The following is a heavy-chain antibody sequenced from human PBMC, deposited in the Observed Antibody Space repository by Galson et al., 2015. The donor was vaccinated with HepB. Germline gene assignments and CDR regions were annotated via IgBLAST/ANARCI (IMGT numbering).Heavy chain of an antibody. Sequence: SVKVSCKASGGTFSSYAISWVRQAPGQGLEWMGGIIPIFGTANYAQKFQGRVTITADESTSTAYMELSSLRSEDTAVYYCARGTLAMAGEPSAFDIWGQGTMVTVSS. D-gene: IGHD6-19*01. V-gene: IGHV1-69*13. J-gene: IGHJ3*02. CDR2: IIPIFGTA. CDR3: ARGTLAMAGEPSAFDI. CDR1: GGTFSSYA.